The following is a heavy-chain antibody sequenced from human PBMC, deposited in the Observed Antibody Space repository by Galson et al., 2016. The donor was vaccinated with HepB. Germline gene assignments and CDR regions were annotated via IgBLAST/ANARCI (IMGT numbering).Heavy chain of an antibody. CDR3: VRDRLATNWFDP. Sequence: SLRLSCAASGFTFRSYGMHWVRQAPGKGLVWVSHINTDGSSTHYADSVKGRFTISRDNAKNTLYLQINSLRAEDTAVYYCVRDRLATNWFDPWGQGTLVTVSS. CDR1: GFTFRSYG. D-gene: IGHD2-8*01. V-gene: IGHV3-74*01. J-gene: IGHJ5*02. CDR2: INTDGSST.